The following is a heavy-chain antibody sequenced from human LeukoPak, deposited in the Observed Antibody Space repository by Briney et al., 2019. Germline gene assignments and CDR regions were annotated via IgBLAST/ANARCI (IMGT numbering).Heavy chain of an antibody. Sequence: SETLSLTCSVSGGSISSYYWSWIRQPPGKGLEWIGSIYYSGSTYYNPSLKSRVTISVDTSKNQFSLKLSSVTAADTAVYYCARDKFILWFGELLAQTGSKAWGQGTLVTVSS. V-gene: IGHV4-39*07. D-gene: IGHD3-10*01. J-gene: IGHJ5*02. CDR3: ARDKFILWFGELLAQTGSKA. CDR1: GGSISSYY. CDR2: IYYSGST.